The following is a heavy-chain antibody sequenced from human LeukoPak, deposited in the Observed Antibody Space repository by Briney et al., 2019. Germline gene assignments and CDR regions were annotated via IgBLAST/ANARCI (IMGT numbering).Heavy chain of an antibody. D-gene: IGHD3-22*01. CDR2: INPSGGST. V-gene: IGHV1-46*01. J-gene: IGHJ3*02. CDR1: GYTFTDYH. CDR3: ARSYYDDSSGASNAFDI. Sequence: VASVKVSCKASGYTFTDYHIHWVRQAPGQGLEWMGIINPSGGSTTYAQKFQGKVTLTRDTSTSTVYMELSSLRSEDTAVYYCARSYYDDSSGASNAFDIWGQGTMVTVSS.